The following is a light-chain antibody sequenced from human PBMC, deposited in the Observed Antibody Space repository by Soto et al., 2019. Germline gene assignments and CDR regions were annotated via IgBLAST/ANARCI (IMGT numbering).Light chain of an antibody. J-gene: IGLJ1*01. CDR1: SSYVGDYAY. CDR2: EVT. Sequence: QSALSQPPSSSGSPGQSVTISCMGTSSYVGDYAYVSWYQQHPGKAPTLIIYEVTKRPSGVPDRFSGSKSGNTASLTVSGLQAEDEADYYCSSFSGSNNFGVFGTGTKVTVL. V-gene: IGLV2-8*01. CDR3: SSFSGSNNFGV.